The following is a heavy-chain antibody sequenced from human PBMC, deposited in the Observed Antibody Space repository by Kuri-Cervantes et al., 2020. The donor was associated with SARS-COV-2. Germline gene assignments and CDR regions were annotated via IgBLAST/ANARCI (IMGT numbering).Heavy chain of an antibody. D-gene: IGHD3-22*01. V-gene: IGHV1-2*04. CDR1: GYTFTGYY. CDR2: INPNSGGT. Sequence: ASVKVSCKASGYTFTGYYMHWVRQAPGQGLEWMGWINPNSGGTNYAQKFQGWVTMTRDTSISTAYMELSRLRSDDTAVYYCARELDSSGYGYYYYGMDVWGQGTTVTVSS. CDR3: ARELDSSGYGYYYYGMDV. J-gene: IGHJ6*02.